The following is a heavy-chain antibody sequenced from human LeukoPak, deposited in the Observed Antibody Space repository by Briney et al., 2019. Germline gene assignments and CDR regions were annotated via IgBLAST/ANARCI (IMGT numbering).Heavy chain of an antibody. CDR2: IYYSGST. CDR1: GGSISSSSYY. CDR3: ARPRGRFLEWLRAFDI. Sequence: PSETLSLTCTVSGGSISSSSYYWGWIRQPPGKGLEWIGSIYYSGSTYYNPSLKSRVTISVVTSKNQFSLKLSSVTAADTAVYYCARPRGRFLEWLRAFDIWGQGTMVTVSS. J-gene: IGHJ3*02. D-gene: IGHD3-3*01. V-gene: IGHV4-39*01.